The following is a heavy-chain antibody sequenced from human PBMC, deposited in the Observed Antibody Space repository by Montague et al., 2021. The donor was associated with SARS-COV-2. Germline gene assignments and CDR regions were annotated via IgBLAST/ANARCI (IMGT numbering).Heavy chain of an antibody. D-gene: IGHD3-9*01. CDR3: ARAGDIFTGCYNHPFEY. CDR1: GGSIISDTYF. Sequence: SETLSLTCTVSGGSIISDTYFWSWIRQPPGKGLEWIAYIYDSDTTNNNPSFWSRVTISSDRSKNQFSLKLNSVTPADTAVYYCARAGDIFTGCYNHPFEYWGQGILVTVSS. J-gene: IGHJ4*02. V-gene: IGHV4-61*01. CDR2: IYDSDTT.